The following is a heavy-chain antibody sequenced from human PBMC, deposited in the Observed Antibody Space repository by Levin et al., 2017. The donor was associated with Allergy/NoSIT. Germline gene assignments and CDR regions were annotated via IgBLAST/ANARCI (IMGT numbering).Heavy chain of an antibody. V-gene: IGHV3-11*01. CDR2: ISSSGNNM. CDR1: GFTFSDYY. J-gene: IGHJ4*02. Sequence: GESLKISCVASGFTFSDYYMIFIRQAPGKGLEWVSYISSSGNNMYYADSVKGRFTISRDNAKNSLYLQMNSLRAEDTAVYYCARVRDPRVTSYYFDSWGQGTLVTVSS. CDR3: ARVRDPRVTSYYFDS. D-gene: IGHD3-16*02.